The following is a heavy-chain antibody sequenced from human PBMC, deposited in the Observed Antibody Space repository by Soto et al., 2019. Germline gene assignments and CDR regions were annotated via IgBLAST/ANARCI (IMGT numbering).Heavy chain of an antibody. CDR3: AKDRAAAGPEHFDY. CDR2: INHSGST. CDR1: GGSFSGYY. V-gene: IGHV4-34*01. Sequence: SETLSLTCAVYGGSFSGYYWSWIRQPPGKGLEWIGEINHSGSTNYNPSLKSRVTISVDTSKNQFSLKLSSVTAADTAVYYCAKDRAAAGPEHFDYWGQGTLVTVSS. J-gene: IGHJ4*02. D-gene: IGHD6-13*01.